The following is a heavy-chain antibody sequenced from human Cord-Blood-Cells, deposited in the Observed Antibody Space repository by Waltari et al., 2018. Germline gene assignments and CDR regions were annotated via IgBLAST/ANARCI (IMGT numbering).Heavy chain of an antibody. CDR1: GGSFSGYY. CDR3: ARESRIAAAGTIDY. D-gene: IGHD6-13*01. CDR2: INHSGST. Sequence: QVQLQQWGAGLLKPSETLSLTCAVYGGSFSGYYWGWIGQPPGKGLEWIGEINHSGSTNYNPSLKSRVTISVDTSKNQFSLKLSSVTAADTAVYYCARESRIAAAGTIDYWGQGTLVTVSS. V-gene: IGHV4-34*01. J-gene: IGHJ4*02.